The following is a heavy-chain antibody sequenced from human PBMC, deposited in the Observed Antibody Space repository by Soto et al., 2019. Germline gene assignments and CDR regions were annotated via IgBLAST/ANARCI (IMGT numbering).Heavy chain of an antibody. J-gene: IGHJ4*02. V-gene: IGHV1-18*01. D-gene: IGHD1-26*01. CDR2: ISAYNGDT. CDR3: ARSGAYCQSITCLFDSF. CDR1: GDTFTSYG. Sequence: QAQLVQSGGEVKKPGASVKVSCRASGDTFTSYGCAWVRQGPGQGLEWMGWISAYNGDTNYAQKFQDKVTLTTDTSTTTAHMELRTLGSDDTAVYYCARSGAYCQSITCLFDSFWGLGTLVTVSS.